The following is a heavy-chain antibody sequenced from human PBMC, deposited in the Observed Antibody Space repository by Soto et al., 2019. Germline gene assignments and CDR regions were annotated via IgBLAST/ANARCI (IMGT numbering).Heavy chain of an antibody. Sequence: SETLSLTCTVSGGSISSYYWSWIRQPPGKGLEWIGYIYYSGSTNYNPSLKSRVTISVDTSKNQFSLKLSSVTAADTAVYYCAGVPVPAATYYYYYMDVWGKGTTVTLSS. D-gene: IGHD2-2*01. V-gene: IGHV4-59*08. CDR2: IYYSGST. CDR1: GGSISSYY. J-gene: IGHJ6*03. CDR3: AGVPVPAATYYYYYMDV.